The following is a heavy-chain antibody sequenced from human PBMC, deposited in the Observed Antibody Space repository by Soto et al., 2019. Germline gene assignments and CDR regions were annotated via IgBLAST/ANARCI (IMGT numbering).Heavy chain of an antibody. Sequence: GASVKVSCKASGYTFTSYYMHWVRQAPGQGLEWMGIINPSGGSTSYAQKFQGRVTMTRDTSTSTVYMELSSLRSEDTAVYYCARDHGLLWFGEQYSSYGMDVWGQGTTVTVSS. CDR2: INPSGGST. CDR3: ARDHGLLWFGEQYSSYGMDV. CDR1: GYTFTSYY. J-gene: IGHJ6*02. V-gene: IGHV1-46*01. D-gene: IGHD3-10*01.